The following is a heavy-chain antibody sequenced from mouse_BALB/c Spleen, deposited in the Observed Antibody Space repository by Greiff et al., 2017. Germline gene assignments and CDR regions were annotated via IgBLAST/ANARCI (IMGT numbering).Heavy chain of an antibody. CDR3: ARGGYGSRYAMDY. D-gene: IGHD1-1*01. Sequence: EVKLEESGPGLVKPSQSLSLTCSVTGYSITSGYYWNWIRQFPGNKLEWMGYISYDGSNNYNPSLKNRISITRDTSKNQFFLKLNSVTTEDTATYYCARGGYGSRYAMDYWGQGTSVTVSS. CDR1: GYSITSGYY. J-gene: IGHJ4*01. CDR2: ISYDGSN. V-gene: IGHV3-6*02.